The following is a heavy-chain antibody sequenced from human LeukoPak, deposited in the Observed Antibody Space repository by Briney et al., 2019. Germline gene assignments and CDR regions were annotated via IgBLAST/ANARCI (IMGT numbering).Heavy chain of an antibody. D-gene: IGHD2-15*01. J-gene: IGHJ3*02. Sequence: TGGSLRLSCAASGFTFSDYWMHWVRQAPGKGLVWVSRIKSDGSSTSYADSVKGRFTITRDSAKNTLYLQMNSLRAEDTAVYYCARGHCSGGSCYFLDIWGQGTMVTVSS. CDR3: ARGHCSGGSCYFLDI. V-gene: IGHV3-74*01. CDR2: IKSDGSST. CDR1: GFTFSDYW.